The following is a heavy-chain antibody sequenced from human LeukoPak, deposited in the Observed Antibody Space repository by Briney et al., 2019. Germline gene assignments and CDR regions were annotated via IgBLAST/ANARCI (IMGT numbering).Heavy chain of an antibody. CDR1: GFTVSSNY. CDR3: ARLAYGTNFDY. V-gene: IGHV3-66*02. D-gene: IGHD1-14*01. J-gene: IGHJ4*02. CDR2: IYSGGST. Sequence: TGGSLRLSFAASGFTVSSNYMSWVRQAPGKGLEWVSVIYSGGSTYYADSVKGRFTISRDNSKNTLYLQMNSLRAEDTAVYYCARLAYGTNFDYWGQGTLVTVSS.